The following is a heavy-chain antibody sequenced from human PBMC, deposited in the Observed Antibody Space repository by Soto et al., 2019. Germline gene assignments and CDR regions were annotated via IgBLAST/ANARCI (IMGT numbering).Heavy chain of an antibody. J-gene: IGHJ6*02. CDR2: ISAYNGNT. Sequence: ASVKVSCKASGYTFTSYGISWVRQAPGQGLEWMGWISAYNGNTNYAQKLQGRVTMTTDTSTSTAYMELRSLRSDDTAVYYCAIGVVVVPAANYYYYGMDVWGQGTTVTVSS. CDR1: GYTFTSYG. D-gene: IGHD2-2*01. CDR3: AIGVVVVPAANYYYYGMDV. V-gene: IGHV1-18*01.